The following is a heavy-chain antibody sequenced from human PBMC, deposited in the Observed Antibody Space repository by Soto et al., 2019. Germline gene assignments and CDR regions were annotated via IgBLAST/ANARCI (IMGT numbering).Heavy chain of an antibody. J-gene: IGHJ4*02. CDR2: IYYSGST. Sequence: PSETLSLTCTVSGGSISSGGYYWSWIRQHPGKGLEWIGYIYYSGSTYYNPSLKSRVTISVDTSKNQFSLKLSSVTAADTAVYYCARTSNGNYDSSGYYGYWGQGTLVTVSS. CDR1: GGSISSGGYY. V-gene: IGHV4-31*03. D-gene: IGHD3-22*01. CDR3: ARTSNGNYDSSGYYGY.